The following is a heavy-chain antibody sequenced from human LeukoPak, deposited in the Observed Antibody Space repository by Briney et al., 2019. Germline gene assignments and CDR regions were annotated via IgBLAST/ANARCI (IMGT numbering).Heavy chain of an antibody. J-gene: IGHJ4*02. CDR1: GLTVSSTY. CDR2: IYSGGST. CDR3: ARDLLEWHFDY. V-gene: IGHV3-66*01. D-gene: IGHD3-3*01. Sequence: GGSLRLSCAASGLTVSSTYMSWVRQTPGKGLEWVSVIYSGGSTYYADSVKGRFTISRDNSKNTLYLQMNSLRAEDTAVYYCARDLLEWHFDYWGQGTLVTVSS.